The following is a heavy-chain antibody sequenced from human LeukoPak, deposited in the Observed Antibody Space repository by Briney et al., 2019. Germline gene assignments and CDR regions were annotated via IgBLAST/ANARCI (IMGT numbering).Heavy chain of an antibody. D-gene: IGHD2-2*01. V-gene: IGHV1-2*02. CDR1: GGTFSSYA. J-gene: IGHJ5*02. Sequence: ASVKVSCKASGGTFSSYAISWVQQAPGQGLEWMGWINPNSGGTNYAQKFQGRVTMTRDTSISTAYMELSRLRSDDTAVYYCARWGPRYCSSTSCPGVWFDPWGQGTLVTVSS. CDR3: ARWGPRYCSSTSCPGVWFDP. CDR2: INPNSGGT.